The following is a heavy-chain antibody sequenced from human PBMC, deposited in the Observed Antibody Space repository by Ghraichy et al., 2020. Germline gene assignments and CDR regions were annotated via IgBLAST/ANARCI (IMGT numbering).Heavy chain of an antibody. V-gene: IGHV3-23*01. CDR2: ISADGLIT. CDR3: AKDIQLSV. Sequence: LSLTCATSGFTFSSSAMSWVRQAPGRGLEWVSLISADGLITFYAGSVKGRFAISRDDFKNTLFLQINSLRAEDTAIYYCAKDIQLSVWGLGTTVTVSS. CDR1: GFTFSSSA. D-gene: IGHD1-1*01. J-gene: IGHJ6*02.